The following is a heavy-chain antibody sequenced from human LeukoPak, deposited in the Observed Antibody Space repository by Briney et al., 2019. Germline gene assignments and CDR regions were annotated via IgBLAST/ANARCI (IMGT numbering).Heavy chain of an antibody. CDR3: ARGGTLVATIGPYDY. CDR2: IWYDGSNK. V-gene: IGHV3-33*01. D-gene: IGHD5-12*01. CDR1: GFTFSSYG. Sequence: GGSLRLSCAASGFTFSSYGMHWVRQAPGKGLEWVAVIWYDGSNKYYADSVKGRFTISRDNSKNTLYLQMNSLRAEDTAVYYCARGGTLVATIGPYDYWGQGTLVTVSS. J-gene: IGHJ4*02.